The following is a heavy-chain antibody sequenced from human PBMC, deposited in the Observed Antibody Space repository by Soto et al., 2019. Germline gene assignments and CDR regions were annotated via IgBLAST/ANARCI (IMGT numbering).Heavy chain of an antibody. CDR3: ARDFLITYAADYYFDMDV. D-gene: IGHD2-2*01. J-gene: IGHJ6*02. V-gene: IGHV1-69*13. CDR2: IIPIFRTA. Sequence: GPSVKVACKASGGDFSNYAISWVRQAPGQGPEWMGGIIPIFRTATYAQKFQGRVTITADDSTRTAYMELSGLTSEDTAPYYSARDFLITYAADYYFDMDVLGQATTVSV. CDR1: GGDFSNYA.